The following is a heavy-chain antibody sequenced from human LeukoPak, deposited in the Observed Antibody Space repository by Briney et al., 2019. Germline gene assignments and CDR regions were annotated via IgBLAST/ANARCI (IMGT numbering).Heavy chain of an antibody. CDR1: DGSISTFY. CDR3: ARVNLGQLLYWYFDL. D-gene: IGHD4-23*01. Sequence: SETLSLTCAVSDGSISTFYWSWIRRPPGKGLEWIGYTHYSGTTYYNPSLKSRVTMSVNTSKHQFSLEMTSVTAADTAVYYCARVNLGQLLYWYFDLWGRGTLVTVSS. CDR2: THYSGTT. J-gene: IGHJ2*01. V-gene: IGHV4-59*01.